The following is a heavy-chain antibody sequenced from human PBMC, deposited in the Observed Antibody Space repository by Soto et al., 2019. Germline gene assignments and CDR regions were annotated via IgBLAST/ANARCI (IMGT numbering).Heavy chain of an antibody. V-gene: IGHV4-34*01. J-gene: IGHJ6*02. Sequence: QVQLQQWGAGLLKPSETLSLTCAVYGGSFSGYYWSWIRQPPGTGLEWIGEINHSRSTNYNPSLKSRVTISVDTSKNQFSLKLSSVTAADTAVYYCARVTGRYYYGMDVWGQGTTVTVSS. CDR1: GGSFSGYY. CDR2: INHSRST. CDR3: ARVTGRYYYGMDV.